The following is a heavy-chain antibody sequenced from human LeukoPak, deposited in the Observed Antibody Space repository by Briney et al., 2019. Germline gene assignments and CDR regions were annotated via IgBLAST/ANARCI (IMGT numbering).Heavy chain of an antibody. J-gene: IGHJ4*02. CDR2: INIDGNIT. Sequence: PGGSLRLSCAASGFTFSNYWMHWVRQAPGKGLVWVSRINIDGNITRYADSVKGRFTISRYNAKNTLYLQMNSLRAEDTGVYYCARDQEQLFCSSTNCYLDFWGQGTLVTVSS. D-gene: IGHD2-2*01. V-gene: IGHV3-74*01. CDR3: ARDQEQLFCSSTNCYLDF. CDR1: GFTFSNYW.